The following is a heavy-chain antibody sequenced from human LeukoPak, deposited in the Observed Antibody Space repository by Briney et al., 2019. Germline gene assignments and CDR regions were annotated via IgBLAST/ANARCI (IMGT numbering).Heavy chain of an antibody. V-gene: IGHV3-20*04. CDR2: VNWNGGST. CDR1: GFTFDDYA. D-gene: IGHD2-15*01. Sequence: GGSLRLSCAASGFTFDDYAMTWVRQPPGKGLEWVSTVNWNGGSTSYADSVKGRFTISRDNAKNSLYLQMSSLRADDTAFYYCARGGTVATFDYWGQGTLVTVSS. J-gene: IGHJ4*02. CDR3: ARGGTVATFDY.